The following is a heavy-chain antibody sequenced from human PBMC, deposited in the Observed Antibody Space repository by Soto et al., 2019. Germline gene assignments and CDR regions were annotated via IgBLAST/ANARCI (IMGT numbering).Heavy chain of an antibody. V-gene: IGHV3-30-3*01. CDR3: ARAAIMITFGGVIPLPDY. Sequence: QVPLVESGGGVVQPGRSLRLSCAASGFTFSSYAMHWVRQAPGKGLEWVAVISYDGSNKYYADSVKGRFTISRDNSKNTLYLQMNSLRAEDTAVYYCARAAIMITFGGVIPLPDYWGQGTLVTVSS. J-gene: IGHJ4*02. D-gene: IGHD3-16*02. CDR2: ISYDGSNK. CDR1: GFTFSSYA.